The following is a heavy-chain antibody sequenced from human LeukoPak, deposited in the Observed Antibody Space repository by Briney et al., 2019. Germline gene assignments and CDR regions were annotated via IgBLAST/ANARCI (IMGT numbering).Heavy chain of an antibody. Sequence: GGSLRLSCAASGFTFSSYAMSWVRQAPGKRLEWVSAISGSGGSTYYADSVKGRFTISRDNSKNTLYLQMNSLRAEDTAVYYCARYEYSSRRFDPWGQGTLVTVSS. CDR2: ISGSGGST. J-gene: IGHJ5*02. CDR3: ARYEYSSRRFDP. D-gene: IGHD6-13*01. CDR1: GFTFSSYA. V-gene: IGHV3-23*01.